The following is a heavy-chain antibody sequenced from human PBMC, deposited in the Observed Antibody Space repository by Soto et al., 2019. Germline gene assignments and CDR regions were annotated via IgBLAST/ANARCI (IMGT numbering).Heavy chain of an antibody. Sequence: GGSLRLSCVASGFSFSSYDMSWVRQAPGKGLEWVSFIIGNSGTTYYADSVKGRFTISRDNSKNTLYLQMSRLGAEDTAAYYCAKGSTYSFYFDHWGQGTLVTVSA. CDR3: AKGSTYSFYFDH. CDR2: IIGNSGTT. CDR1: GFSFSSYD. J-gene: IGHJ4*01. V-gene: IGHV3-23*01. D-gene: IGHD5-18*01.